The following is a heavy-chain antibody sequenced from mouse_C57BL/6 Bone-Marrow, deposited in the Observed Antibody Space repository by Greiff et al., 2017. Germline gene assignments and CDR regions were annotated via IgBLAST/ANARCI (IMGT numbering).Heavy chain of an antibody. Sequence: VQLQQSGAELVRPGASVTLSCKASGYTFTDYEMHWVKQTPVLGLEWIGAIDPETGGTAYNQKFKGKAILTADKSSSTAYMELRSLTSEDSAVYYCTRGLLFAYWGQGTLVTVSA. CDR3: TRGLLFAY. V-gene: IGHV1-15*01. D-gene: IGHD2-10*01. CDR1: GYTFTDYE. J-gene: IGHJ3*01. CDR2: IDPETGGT.